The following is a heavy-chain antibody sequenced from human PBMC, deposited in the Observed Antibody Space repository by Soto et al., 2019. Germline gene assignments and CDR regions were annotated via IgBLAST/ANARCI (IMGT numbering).Heavy chain of an antibody. J-gene: IGHJ3*01. Sequence: ASVKVSCKASGYTFTNYGINWVRQAPGHGLEWMGWISAYNGNKRFAQKFQGRVTMTTDASTSTAYMELRNLRSDDTAVYYCAKPNSVNYYDASGYHDAFDFWGQGTMVT. D-gene: IGHD3-22*01. CDR3: AKPNSVNYYDASGYHDAFDF. CDR2: ISAYNGNK. V-gene: IGHV1-18*04. CDR1: GYTFTNYG.